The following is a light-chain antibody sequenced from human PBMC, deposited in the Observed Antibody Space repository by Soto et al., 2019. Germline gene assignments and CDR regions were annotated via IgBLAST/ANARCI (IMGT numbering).Light chain of an antibody. CDR2: RND. V-gene: IGLV1-44*01. CDR1: ASNIGRNA. Sequence: QSVLTQPPSASGTPGQRVIISCSGTASNIGRNAVNWYLQLPGTAPKVLIFRNDQRPSGVPDRFSGSRSGTSVSLTITGLQSEDEADYYCLTWDDSLNGWVFGGGTKLTVL. CDR3: LTWDDSLNGWV. J-gene: IGLJ3*02.